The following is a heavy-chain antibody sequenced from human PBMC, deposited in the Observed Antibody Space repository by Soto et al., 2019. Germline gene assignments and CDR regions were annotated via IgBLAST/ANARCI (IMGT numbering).Heavy chain of an antibody. CDR1: GFAFSSYA. V-gene: IGHV3-23*01. Sequence: GGSLRLSCTASGFAFSSYALTWVRQAPGKGLEWVSVIGVSDTKTYYADSVKGRFTISRDNPRNALYLQMDGLRAEDTAVYYCARDRRGDYVYDALDMWGQGTVATVSS. CDR3: ARDRRGDYVYDALDM. CDR2: IGVSDTKT. D-gene: IGHD4-17*01. J-gene: IGHJ3*02.